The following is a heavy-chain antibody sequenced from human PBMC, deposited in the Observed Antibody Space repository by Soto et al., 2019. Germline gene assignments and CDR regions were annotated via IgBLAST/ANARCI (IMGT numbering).Heavy chain of an antibody. Sequence: VSGGSISSGDYYWSWIRQPPGKGLEWIGYIYYSGSTYYNPSLKSRVTISVDTSKNQFSLKLSSVTAADTAVYYCARGRYDFWSGYPGYYYYYGLDVWGQGTSVTVSS. V-gene: IGHV4-30-4*01. D-gene: IGHD3-3*01. CDR2: IYYSGST. CDR3: ARGRYDFWSGYPGYYYYYGLDV. J-gene: IGHJ6*02. CDR1: GGSISSGDYY.